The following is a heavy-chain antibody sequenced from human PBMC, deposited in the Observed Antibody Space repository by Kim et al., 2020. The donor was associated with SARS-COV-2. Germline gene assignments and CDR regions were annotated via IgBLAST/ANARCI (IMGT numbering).Heavy chain of an antibody. Sequence: GRFTISRDNSKSPLYLQMNSLRAEDTAVYYCARDIADCGGGSCYLNWFDPWGQGTLVTVSS. V-gene: IGHV3-30*07. D-gene: IGHD2-15*01. J-gene: IGHJ5*02. CDR3: ARDIADCGGGSCYLNWFDP.